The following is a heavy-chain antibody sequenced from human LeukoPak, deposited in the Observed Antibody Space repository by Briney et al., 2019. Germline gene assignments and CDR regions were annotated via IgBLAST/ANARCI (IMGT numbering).Heavy chain of an antibody. D-gene: IGHD3-10*01. CDR3: ARGEDLWFGDY. Sequence: PSETLSLTCTVSGGSVSGYYWSWIRQPPGKGLEWIGYVYYTGSTNYIPSLKSRVTMSVDKSKNQLFLKMSSVTAADTAVYYCARGEDLWFGDYWGQGILVTVSS. CDR1: GGSVSGYY. J-gene: IGHJ4*02. CDR2: VYYTGST. V-gene: IGHV4-59*02.